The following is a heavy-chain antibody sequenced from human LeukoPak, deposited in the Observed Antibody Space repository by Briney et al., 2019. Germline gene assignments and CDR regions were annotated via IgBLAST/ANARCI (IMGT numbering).Heavy chain of an antibody. Sequence: SVKVSCKASGGTFSSYAISWVRQAPGQGLEWMGRIIPILGIANYAQKFQGRVTITADKSTSTAYMELSSLRSEDTAVYYCARDEGTGWSPYYYYYGMDVWGQGTTVTVSS. CDR1: GGTFSSYA. J-gene: IGHJ6*02. D-gene: IGHD3/OR15-3a*01. CDR2: IIPILGIA. CDR3: ARDEGTGWSPYYYYYGMDV. V-gene: IGHV1-69*04.